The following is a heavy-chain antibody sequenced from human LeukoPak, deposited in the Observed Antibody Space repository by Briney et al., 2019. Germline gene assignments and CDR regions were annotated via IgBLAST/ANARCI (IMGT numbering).Heavy chain of an antibody. CDR2: ISYDGSNK. Sequence: PGGSLRLSCAASGFTFSSYGMHWVRQAPGKGLEWVAVISYDGSNKYYADSVKGRFTISRDNSKNTLYLQMNSLRAEDTAVYYCAKDSLQWLVQALFDYWGQGTLVTVSS. CDR1: GFTFSSYG. CDR3: AKDSLQWLVQALFDY. J-gene: IGHJ4*02. D-gene: IGHD6-19*01. V-gene: IGHV3-30*18.